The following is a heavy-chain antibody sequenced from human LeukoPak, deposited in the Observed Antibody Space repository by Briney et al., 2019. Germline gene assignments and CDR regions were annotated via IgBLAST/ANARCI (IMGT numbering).Heavy chain of an antibody. J-gene: IGHJ4*02. D-gene: IGHD3-22*01. CDR1: GFTFSSYA. CDR2: ISYDGSNK. V-gene: IGHV3-30-3*01. CDR3: ARESSLITMIVVVSYFDY. Sequence: GGSLRLSCAASGFTFSSYAMHWVRQAPGKGLEWVAVISYDGSNKYYADSVKGRFTISRDNSKNTLYLQMNSLRAEDTAVYYCARESSLITMIVVVSYFDYWGQGTLVTVSS.